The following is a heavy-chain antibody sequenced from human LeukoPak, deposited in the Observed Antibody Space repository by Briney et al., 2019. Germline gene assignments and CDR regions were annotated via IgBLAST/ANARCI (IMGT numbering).Heavy chain of an antibody. CDR1: GFTLSSYS. J-gene: IGHJ4*02. D-gene: IGHD4-17*01. Sequence: GGSLRLSCAASGFTLSSYSMNWVRQAPGKGLEWVSYISSSSSTIYYADSVKGRFTISRDNAKNSLYLQMNSLRAEDTAVYYCASPYGDYPFDYWGQGTLVTVSS. V-gene: IGHV3-48*04. CDR2: ISSSSSTI. CDR3: ASPYGDYPFDY.